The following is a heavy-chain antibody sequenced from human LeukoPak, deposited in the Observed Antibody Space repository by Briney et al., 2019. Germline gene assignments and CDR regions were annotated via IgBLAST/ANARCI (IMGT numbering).Heavy chain of an antibody. CDR1: GGSFSGYY. Sequence: SETLSLTCAVYGGSFSGYYWSWMRQPPGKGGAWIGEINHSGSNNYNPSLKSRVAISVDTSKNQFSLKLSSVTAADTAVYYCARRLYYYDSSGYYWRGYYFDYWGQGTLVTVSS. V-gene: IGHV4-34*01. CDR3: ARRLYYYDSSGYYWRGYYFDY. J-gene: IGHJ4*02. D-gene: IGHD3-22*01. CDR2: INHSGSN.